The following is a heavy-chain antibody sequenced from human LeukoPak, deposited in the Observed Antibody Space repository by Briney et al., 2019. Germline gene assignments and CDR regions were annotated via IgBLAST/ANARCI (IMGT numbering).Heavy chain of an antibody. CDR3: ASRRSGWYYFDY. V-gene: IGHV4-59*08. Sequence: SETLSLTCTVSGDSISNHYWSWIRQPPGKGLVWIGYIFYSGNTHYNPSLKSRVTMSVDTSKNQFSLTLSSVTAADTAVYYCASRRSGWYYFDYWGQGTLVTVSS. CDR1: GDSISNHY. D-gene: IGHD6-19*01. J-gene: IGHJ4*02. CDR2: IFYSGNT.